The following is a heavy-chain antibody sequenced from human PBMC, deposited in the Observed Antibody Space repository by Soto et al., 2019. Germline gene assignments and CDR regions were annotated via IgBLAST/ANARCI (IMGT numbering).Heavy chain of an antibody. J-gene: IGHJ4*02. CDR2: VSGSGGST. CDR1: GFTFSNYA. Sequence: GGSLRLACAASGFTFSNYAMTWVRQAPGKGLEWVSGVSGSGGSTNYADAVKGRFTISRDNSKNTLYLQMNSLRAEDTAVYYCAKDRWDTTMTYYFDYWGQGALVTVSS. V-gene: IGHV3-23*01. D-gene: IGHD5-18*01. CDR3: AKDRWDTTMTYYFDY.